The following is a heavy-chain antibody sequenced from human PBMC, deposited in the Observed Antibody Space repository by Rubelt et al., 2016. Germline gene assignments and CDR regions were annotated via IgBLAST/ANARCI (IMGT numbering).Heavy chain of an antibody. D-gene: IGHD1-1*01. CDR1: GVAVRTGGSFTTYY. Sequence: QVQLQESGPGLVKPSQTLSLTCSVSGVAVRTGGSFTTYYWSWIRQPPGKGLEWIGFIYSSGGTNYNPSLKSRVTISADTSKNQFSLRLSSVTAADTAVYYCARGGTITQLDAFDIWGQGTMVTVSS. V-gene: IGHV4-61*08. CDR3: ARGGTITQLDAFDI. J-gene: IGHJ3*02. CDR2: IYSSGGT.